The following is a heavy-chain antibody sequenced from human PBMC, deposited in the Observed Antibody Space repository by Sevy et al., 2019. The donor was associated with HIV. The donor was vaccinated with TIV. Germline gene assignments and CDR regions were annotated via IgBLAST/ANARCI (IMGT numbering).Heavy chain of an antibody. Sequence: GGSLRLSCAVSGFTLSSYSMNWVRQAPGKGLEWISHISSSSVTTYYADSVKGRLTISRDNAKNSLFLQMNTLRDEDTAVYYCARDDYSNYYFDYWGQGTLVTVSS. D-gene: IGHD4-4*01. CDR2: ISSSSVTT. J-gene: IGHJ4*02. V-gene: IGHV3-48*02. CDR1: GFTLSSYS. CDR3: ARDDYSNYYFDY.